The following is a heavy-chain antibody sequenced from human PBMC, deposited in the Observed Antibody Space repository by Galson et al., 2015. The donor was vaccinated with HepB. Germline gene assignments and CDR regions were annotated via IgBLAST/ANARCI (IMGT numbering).Heavy chain of an antibody. CDR2: INAGNGNT. J-gene: IGHJ4*02. Sequence: SVKVSCKASGYTFTSYAMHWVRQAPGQRLEWMGWINAGNGNTKYSQKFQGRVTITRGTSASTAYMELSSLRSEDTAVYYCARDPEYSSSELARTIDYWGQGTLVTVSS. D-gene: IGHD6-6*01. V-gene: IGHV1-3*01. CDR1: GYTFTSYA. CDR3: ARDPEYSSSELARTIDY.